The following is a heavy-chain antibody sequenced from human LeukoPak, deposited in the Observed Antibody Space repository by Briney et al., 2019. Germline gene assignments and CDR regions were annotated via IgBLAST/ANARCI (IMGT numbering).Heavy chain of an antibody. V-gene: IGHV3-20*04. D-gene: IGHD1-7*01. J-gene: IGHJ6*03. CDR3: ARGVTGTTVDDYYYYMDV. CDR1: GFTFDDYG. Sequence: GGSLRLSCAASGFTFDDYGMSWVRQVPGKGLEWVSGINWNGGSSDYADSVKGRFTISRDNAKNSLYLQMNSLGAEDTAVYYCARGVTGTTVDDYYYYMDVWGKGTTVTVSS. CDR2: INWNGGSS.